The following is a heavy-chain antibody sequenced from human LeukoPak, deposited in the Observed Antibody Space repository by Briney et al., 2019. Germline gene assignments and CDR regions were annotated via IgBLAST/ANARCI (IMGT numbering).Heavy chain of an antibody. Sequence: SETLSLTCGVSGGSFSGYYWTWIRQLPGKGLEWMGEINHSGNTIYNPSLKSRVTISIDTSKNQISLNMRSVTAADTAVYYCARGRNWETFYHYCMDVWGNGTTVTGSS. CDR2: INHSGNT. D-gene: IGHD1-14*01. J-gene: IGHJ6*03. V-gene: IGHV4-34*01. CDR1: GGSFSGYY. CDR3: ARGRNWETFYHYCMDV.